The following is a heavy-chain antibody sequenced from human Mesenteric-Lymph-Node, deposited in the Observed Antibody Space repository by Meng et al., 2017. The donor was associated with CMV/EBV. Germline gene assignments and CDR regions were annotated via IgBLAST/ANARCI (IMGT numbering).Heavy chain of an antibody. CDR2: INHSGST. V-gene: IGHV4-34*01. J-gene: IGHJ4*02. CDR3: ARGSSYDILTGYFDY. CDR1: GGSFSGYY. Sequence: QVQFNQWGAGLLKPSETLSVTCAVYGGSFSGYYWNWIRQSPEKGLEWIGEINHSGSTTYNPSFTSRIIISVDTSTNQISLNMSSVTAADTAVYYCARGSSYDILTGYFDYWGQGALSPSPQ. D-gene: IGHD3-9*01.